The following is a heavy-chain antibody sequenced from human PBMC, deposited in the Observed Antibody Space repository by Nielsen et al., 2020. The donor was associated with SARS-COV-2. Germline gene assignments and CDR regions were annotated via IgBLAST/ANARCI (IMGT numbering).Heavy chain of an antibody. D-gene: IGHD3-10*01. CDR2: ISYDGSNK. CDR3: ARASHTMVRGDPNDY. CDR1: GFTFSSYA. J-gene: IGHJ4*02. Sequence: GGSLRLSCAASGFTFSSYAMHWVRQAPGKGLEWVAVISYDGSNKYYADSVKGRFTISRDNSKNTLYLQMNSLRAEDTAVYYCARASHTMVRGDPNDYWGQGTLVTVSS. V-gene: IGHV3-30*04.